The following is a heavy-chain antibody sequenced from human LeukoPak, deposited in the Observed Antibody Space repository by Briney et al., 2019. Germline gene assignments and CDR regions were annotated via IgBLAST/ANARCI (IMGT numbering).Heavy chain of an antibody. V-gene: IGHV4-34*01. Sequence: SETLSLTCAVYGGSFSGYYWSWIRQPPGKGLEWIGEINHSGSTNYNPSLKSRAIISVDTSNNQFSLKLNSVSAADTAVYYCARQEGSHWDWFDPWGQGTLVTVSS. D-gene: IGHD1-26*01. CDR3: ARQEGSHWDWFDP. CDR2: INHSGST. CDR1: GGSFSGYY. J-gene: IGHJ5*02.